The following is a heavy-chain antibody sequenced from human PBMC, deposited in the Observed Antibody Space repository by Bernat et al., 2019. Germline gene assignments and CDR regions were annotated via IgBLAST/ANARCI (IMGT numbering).Heavy chain of an antibody. CDR2: ITDSGGFT. V-gene: IGHV3-23*01. J-gene: IGHJ2*01. CDR1: GFTFSTYA. D-gene: IGHD3-10*01. Sequence: EVQLLETGGTLVQPGGSLRVSCVASGFTFSTYAMTWVRQVPGTGLEWVSVITDSGGFTHYADSVKGRFTISRDNSKNTLYLEMNSLSAEDTAIYYCAKCLHGWGSYLWYFDLWGRGTLVTVSS. CDR3: AKCLHGWGSYLWYFDL.